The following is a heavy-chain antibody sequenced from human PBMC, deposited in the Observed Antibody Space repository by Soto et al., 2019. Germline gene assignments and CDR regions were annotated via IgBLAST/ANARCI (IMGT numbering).Heavy chain of an antibody. V-gene: IGHV1-69*02. CDR3: ARDGGVVVGPLNWFDP. Sequence: QVQLVQSGAEVKKPGSSVKVSCKASGGTFSSYTISWVRQAPGQGLEWMGRIIPILGIANYAQKFQGRVTITADKSTSXGYMELSSLRSEDTAVYYCARDGGVVVGPLNWFDPWGQGTLVTVSS. J-gene: IGHJ5*02. CDR1: GGTFSSYT. CDR2: IIPILGIA. D-gene: IGHD2-2*01.